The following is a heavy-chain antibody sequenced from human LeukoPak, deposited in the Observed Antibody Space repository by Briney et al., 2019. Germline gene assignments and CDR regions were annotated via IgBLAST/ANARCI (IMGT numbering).Heavy chain of an antibody. CDR1: GGSISSYY. CDR2: IYYSGST. V-gene: IGHV4-59*08. J-gene: IGHJ6*03. Sequence: PPETLSLTCTVSGGSISSYYWSWIRQPPGKGLEWIGYIYYSGSTNYNPSLKSRVTISVDTSKNQFSLKLSSVTAADTAVYYCARVNLQYTFYMDVWGKGTTVTVSS. CDR3: ARVNLQYTFYMDV. D-gene: IGHD4-11*01.